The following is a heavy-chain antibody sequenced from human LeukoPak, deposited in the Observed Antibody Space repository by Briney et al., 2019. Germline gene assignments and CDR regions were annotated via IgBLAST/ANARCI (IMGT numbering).Heavy chain of an antibody. V-gene: IGHV4-59*08. J-gene: IGHJ4*02. D-gene: IGHD3-10*01. Sequence: SETLSLTCTVSGGSIRSYYWSWIRQPPGKGLEWIGYIYYSGSTNYNPSLKSRVTISVDTSKNQFSLKLSSVTAADTAVYYCARSRLEGYYGSGSYYGYWGQGTLVTVSS. CDR1: GGSIRSYY. CDR3: ARSRLEGYYGSGSYYGY. CDR2: IYYSGST.